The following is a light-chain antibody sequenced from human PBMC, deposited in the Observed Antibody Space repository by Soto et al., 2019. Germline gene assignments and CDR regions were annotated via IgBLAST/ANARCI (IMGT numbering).Light chain of an antibody. Sequence: QSALTRPASVSGCPGQSITISCTGTSSDVGGYNYVSWYQQHPGKAPKLMIYEVSNRPSGVSDRFSGSKSGNTASLTISGLQADDEADYYCSSYTTSSARVFGTGTKV. J-gene: IGLJ1*01. CDR2: EVS. CDR3: SSYTTSSARV. CDR1: SSDVGGYNY. V-gene: IGLV2-14*01.